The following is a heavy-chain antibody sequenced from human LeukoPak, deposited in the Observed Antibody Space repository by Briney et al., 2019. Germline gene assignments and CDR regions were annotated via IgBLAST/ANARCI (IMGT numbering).Heavy chain of an antibody. V-gene: IGHV3-30*18. J-gene: IGHJ4*02. Sequence: PGGSLRLSCAASGFTFSNAWMSRVRQAPGKGLEWVAVISYDGSNKYYADSVKGRFTISRDNSKNTLYLQMNSLRAEDTAVYYCAKVRRPAYDSSGYYFDYWGQGTLVTVSS. CDR1: GFTFSNAW. D-gene: IGHD3-22*01. CDR3: AKVRRPAYDSSGYYFDY. CDR2: ISYDGSNK.